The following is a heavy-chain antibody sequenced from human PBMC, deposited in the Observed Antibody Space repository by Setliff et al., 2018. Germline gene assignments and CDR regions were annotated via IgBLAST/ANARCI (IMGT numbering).Heavy chain of an antibody. CDR2: INPNSGKT. V-gene: IGHV1-2*02. Sequence: GASVKVSCKTSAYSFTDYYIQWVRQAPGQGLEWMGWINPNSGKTYFAQKFQDRITLTTDTSTNTGYLELRGLRSDDTAVYYCSRLVRYCTTTSCQRLSGDEYWGQGTVVTVSS. CDR1: AYSFTDYY. CDR3: SRLVRYCTTTSCQRLSGDEY. J-gene: IGHJ4*02. D-gene: IGHD2-2*01.